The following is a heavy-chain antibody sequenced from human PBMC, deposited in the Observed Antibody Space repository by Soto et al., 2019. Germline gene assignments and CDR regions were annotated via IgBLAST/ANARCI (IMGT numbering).Heavy chain of an antibody. CDR3: ANSWTTLTTGFDF. CDR2: ISSDGSEK. Sequence: GGPLRLSCVASGFTFSNYAMHWVRQAPGKGLGWVAVISSDGSEKYYLDSVRDRFTISRDNSKNTLYLQMNNLRPEDTAMYYCANSWTTLTTGFDFWGQGALVTVSS. CDR1: GFTFSNYA. D-gene: IGHD4-17*01. V-gene: IGHV3-30*18. J-gene: IGHJ4*02.